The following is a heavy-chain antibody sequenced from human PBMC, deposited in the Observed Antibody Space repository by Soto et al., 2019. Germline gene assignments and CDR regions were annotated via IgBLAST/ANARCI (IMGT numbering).Heavy chain of an antibody. Sequence: GGSLRLSCAASGFTFDDYTMHWVRQAPGKGLEWVSLISWDGGSTYYADSVKGRFTISRDNSKNSLYLQMNSLRTEDTALYYCAKVVGTAYYGMDVWGQGTTVTVSS. CDR3: AKVVGTAYYGMDV. CDR2: ISWDGGST. CDR1: GFTFDDYT. D-gene: IGHD1-1*01. J-gene: IGHJ6*02. V-gene: IGHV3-43*01.